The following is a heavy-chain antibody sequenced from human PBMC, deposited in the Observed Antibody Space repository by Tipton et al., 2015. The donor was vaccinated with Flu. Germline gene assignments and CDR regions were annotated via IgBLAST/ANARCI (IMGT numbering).Heavy chain of an antibody. Sequence: TLSLTCTVSGGSISTYYWSWIRQPAGKGLEWIGRIYTSGSTNYNPSLKSRVTMSVDTSKNQFSLRLSSVTAADTAVYYCARGAGGPATASDCWGQGTLVTVSS. CDR3: ARGAGGPATASDC. D-gene: IGHD3-16*01. CDR2: IYTSGST. CDR1: GGSISTYY. J-gene: IGHJ4*02. V-gene: IGHV4-4*07.